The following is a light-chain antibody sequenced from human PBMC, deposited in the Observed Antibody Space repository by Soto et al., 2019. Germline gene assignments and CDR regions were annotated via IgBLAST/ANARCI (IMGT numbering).Light chain of an antibody. J-gene: IGKJ5*01. V-gene: IGKV1-17*01. Sequence: IQVTQSPSSLSASVGDRVTITCRASQGIRDDLGWYQQKPGKAPKRLIYAASSLQSGVPSRFSGTGSGTEFTLTINSLRPEDFASYYCQQSSSSSPIPSGPVTRLAIK. CDR2: AAS. CDR1: QGIRDD. CDR3: QQSSSSSPIP.